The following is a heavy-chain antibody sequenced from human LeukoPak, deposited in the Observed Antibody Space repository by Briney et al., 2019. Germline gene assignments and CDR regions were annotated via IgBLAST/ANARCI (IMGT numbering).Heavy chain of an antibody. CDR1: GFTVSSNY. CDR3: ATDKVGATPDAFDI. D-gene: IGHD1-26*01. CDR2: IYSGGST. V-gene: IGHV3-53*01. J-gene: IGHJ3*02. Sequence: GGSLRLSCAASGFTVSSNYMSWVRQAPGKGLEWASVIYSGGSTYYADSVKGRFTISRDNSKNTLYLQMNSLRAEDTAVYYCATDKVGATPDAFDIWGQGTMVTVSS.